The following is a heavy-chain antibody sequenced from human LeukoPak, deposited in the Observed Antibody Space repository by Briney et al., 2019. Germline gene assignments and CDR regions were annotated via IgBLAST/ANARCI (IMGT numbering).Heavy chain of an antibody. CDR3: AGVKTYYYDSSGYSPFDY. J-gene: IGHJ4*02. V-gene: IGHV1-46*01. D-gene: IGHD3-22*01. Sequence: ASVKVSCKASGYTFTSYYMHWVRQAPGQGLEWMGIINPSGGSTSYAQKFQGRVTMTRDTSTSTVYMELSSLRSEDTAVYYCAGVKTYYYDSSGYSPFDYWGQGTLVTVSS. CDR2: INPSGGST. CDR1: GYTFTSYY.